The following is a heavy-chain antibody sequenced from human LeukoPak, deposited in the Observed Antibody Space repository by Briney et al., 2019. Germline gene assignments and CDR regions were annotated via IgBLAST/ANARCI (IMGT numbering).Heavy chain of an antibody. CDR3: AKDPYCDGPSVYFDY. V-gene: IGHV3-23*01. D-gene: IGHD2-15*01. CDR1: GFTFSSSA. Sequence: GGPLRLSCAASGFTFSSSAMSWVRQAPGKGLESVSAISGSGGSTYSADSVKGRFTISRDNSKNTLYLQMICMRAEDTAVYYCAKDPYCDGPSVYFDYWGQGTLVTVSS. CDR2: ISGSGGST. J-gene: IGHJ4*02.